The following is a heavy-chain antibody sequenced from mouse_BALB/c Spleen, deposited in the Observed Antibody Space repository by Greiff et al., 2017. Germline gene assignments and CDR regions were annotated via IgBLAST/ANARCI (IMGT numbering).Heavy chain of an antibody. CDR3: AREGYGNYAMDY. CDR2: INPYYGST. D-gene: IGHD2-10*02. V-gene: IGHV1-39*01. CDR1: GYSFTDYI. Sequence: VQLQQTGPELVKPGASVKISCKASGYSFTDYIMLWVKQSHGKSLEWIGNINPYYGSTSYNLKFKGKATLTVDKSSSTAYMQLNSLTSEDSAVYYCAREGYGNYAMDYWGQGTSVTVSS. J-gene: IGHJ4*01.